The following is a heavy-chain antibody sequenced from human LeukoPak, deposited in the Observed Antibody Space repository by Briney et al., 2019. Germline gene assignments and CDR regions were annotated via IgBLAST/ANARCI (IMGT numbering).Heavy chain of an antibody. V-gene: IGHV3-23*01. D-gene: IGHD1-20*01. Sequence: PGGSLRLSCAASAFTFRSYAVSWVRQAGGKGLEWVSAISGSGGSTNYADSVKGRFTISRDNSKNTLYLQMSSLRAEDTAVYYCAKPKDNSLYFFNYSGQGTLVTVSS. CDR3: AKPKDNSLYFFNY. CDR2: ISGSGGST. CDR1: AFTFRSYA. J-gene: IGHJ4*02.